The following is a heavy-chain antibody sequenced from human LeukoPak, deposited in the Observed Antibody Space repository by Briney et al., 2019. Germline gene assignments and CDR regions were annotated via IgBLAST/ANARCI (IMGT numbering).Heavy chain of an antibody. V-gene: IGHV4-59*01. Sequence: KPSETLSLTCTVSGGSISSYYWSWIRQPPGKGLEWIGYIYYSGSTNYNPSLKSRVTISVDTSKNQFSLKLSSVTAADTAVYYCARGYCSGGSCSLFDYWGQGTLVTVSS. CDR2: IYYSGST. CDR3: ARGYCSGGSCSLFDY. J-gene: IGHJ4*02. D-gene: IGHD2-15*01. CDR1: GGSISSYY.